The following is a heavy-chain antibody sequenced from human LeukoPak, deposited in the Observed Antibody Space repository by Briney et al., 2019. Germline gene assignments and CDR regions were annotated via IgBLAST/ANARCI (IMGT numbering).Heavy chain of an antibody. Sequence: GGSLRLSCAASGFTFSSYWMSWVRQAPGKGLEWVANIKQDGSEKYYVDSVKGRFTISRDNAKNSLYLQMNSLRAEDTAVYYCAGDSGVRSLGAFDIWGQGTMVTVSS. D-gene: IGHD7-27*01. J-gene: IGHJ3*02. V-gene: IGHV3-7*01. CDR3: AGDSGVRSLGAFDI. CDR2: IKQDGSEK. CDR1: GFTFSSYW.